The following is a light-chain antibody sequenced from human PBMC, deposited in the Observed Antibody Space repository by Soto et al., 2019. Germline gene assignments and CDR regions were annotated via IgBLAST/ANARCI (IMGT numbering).Light chain of an antibody. Sequence: AIQLTQSPSSLYASVGDRVTITCRASQAIRTALGWYQQKPGKVPKLLIYAASILQSGVPSRFSGSGSGTDFTLTISSLQPEDFAIYYCRQYDSESTFGQGTKVDIK. J-gene: IGKJ1*01. CDR3: RQYDSEST. CDR1: QAIRTA. CDR2: AAS. V-gene: IGKV1-6*01.